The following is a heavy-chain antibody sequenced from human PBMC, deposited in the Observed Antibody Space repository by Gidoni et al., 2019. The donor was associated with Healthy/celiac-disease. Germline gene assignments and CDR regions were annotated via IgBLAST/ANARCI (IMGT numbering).Heavy chain of an antibody. D-gene: IGHD2-21*02. V-gene: IGHV3-9*01. CDR1: GFTFGDYS. Sequence: EVQLVESGGGLVQPGRSLRLSCAASGFTFGDYSILWVRQVPGKGLEWGSGISWNSGSIGYADSVKGRFTISRDNAKNSLYLQMNSLRAEDTALYYCAKGGAAAHAGTVVVTAQAPLNYWGQGTLVTVSS. CDR3: AKGGAAAHAGTVVVTAQAPLNY. J-gene: IGHJ4*02. CDR2: ISWNSGSI.